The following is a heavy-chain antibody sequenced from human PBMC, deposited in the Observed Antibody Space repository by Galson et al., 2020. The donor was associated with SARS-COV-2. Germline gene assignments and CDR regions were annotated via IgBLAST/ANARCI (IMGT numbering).Heavy chain of an antibody. V-gene: IGHV3-48*02. Sequence: GESLKISCAASGFDFSSFAMNWVRQARGRGLEWISYISTGSPSIFYADSVKGRFTISRDSARNSLFLQMNGLRDEDTAVYYCARASPGLDVWGQGTTVIVSS. CDR3: ARASPGLDV. CDR2: ISTGSPSI. J-gene: IGHJ6*02. CDR1: GFDFSSFA.